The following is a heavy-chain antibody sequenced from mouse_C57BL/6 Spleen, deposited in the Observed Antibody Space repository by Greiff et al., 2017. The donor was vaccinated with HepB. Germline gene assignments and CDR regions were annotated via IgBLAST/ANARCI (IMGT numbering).Heavy chain of an antibody. V-gene: IGHV5-4*01. CDR3: ARDLGRGWYFDV. D-gene: IGHD4-1*01. CDR1: GFTFSSYA. Sequence: EVQLVESGGGLVKPGGSLKLSCAASGFTFSSYAMSWVRQTPEKRLEWVATISDGGSYTYYPDNVKGRFTISRDNAKNNLYLQMSHLKSEDTAMYYCARDLGRGWYFDVWGTGTTVTVSS. J-gene: IGHJ1*03. CDR2: ISDGGSYT.